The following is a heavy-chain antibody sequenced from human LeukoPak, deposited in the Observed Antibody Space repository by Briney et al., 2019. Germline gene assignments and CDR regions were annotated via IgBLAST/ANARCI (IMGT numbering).Heavy chain of an antibody. Sequence: SQTLSLTCAISGDSVSRNSAAWNWIRQSPSRGLEWLGRTYYRSKWYNDCAVSVESRITINPDTSKNQFSLQLNSVTPEDTAVYYCARADGDRDGYNFWFDPWGQGTLVTVSS. V-gene: IGHV6-1*01. CDR3: ARADGDRDGYNFWFDP. CDR1: GDSVSRNSAA. CDR2: TYYRSKWYN. J-gene: IGHJ5*02. D-gene: IGHD5-24*01.